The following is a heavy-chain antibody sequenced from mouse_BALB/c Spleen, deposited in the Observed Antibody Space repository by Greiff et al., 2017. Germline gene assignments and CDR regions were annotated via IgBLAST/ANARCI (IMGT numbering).Heavy chain of an antibody. D-gene: IGHD2-3*01. V-gene: IGHV1-82*01. CDR3: ARDDGYYGGFDY. Sequence: QVQLQQSGPELVKPGASVKISCKASGYAFSSSWMNWVKQRPGQGLEWIGRIYPGDGDTNYNGKFKGKATLTADKSSSTAYMQLSSLTSVDSAVYFCARDDGYYGGFDYWGQGTTLTVSS. J-gene: IGHJ2*01. CDR2: IYPGDGDT. CDR1: GYAFSSSW.